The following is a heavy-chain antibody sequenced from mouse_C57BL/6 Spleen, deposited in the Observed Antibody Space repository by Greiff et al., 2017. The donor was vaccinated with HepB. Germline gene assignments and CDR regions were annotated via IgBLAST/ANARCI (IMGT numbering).Heavy chain of an antibody. CDR3: ARSGYGY. J-gene: IGHJ2*01. D-gene: IGHD1-2*01. CDR2: IDPSDSYT. CDR1: GYTFTSYW. V-gene: IGHV1-50*01. Sequence: QVQLQQSGAELVKPGASVKLSCKASGYTFTSYWMQWVKQRPGQGLEWIGEIDPSDSYTNYNQKFKGKATLTVDTSSSTAYMQLSSLTSEDSAVYYWARSGYGYWGKGTTLTVSS.